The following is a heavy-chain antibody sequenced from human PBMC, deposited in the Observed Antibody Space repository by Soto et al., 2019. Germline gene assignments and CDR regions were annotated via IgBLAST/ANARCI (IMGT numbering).Heavy chain of an antibody. CDR3: ARKGGEWEPADY. V-gene: IGHV1-18*01. Sequence: QVQLVQSGAEVKSPGASVKVSCKASGYTFSNNGINWVRQAPGQGLEWMGWISAYTGNTKYAQSFQGRVTMTTDTSTSTAYLELRTLRYDATAVYYCARKGGEWEPADYWGQGTLVTVSS. CDR1: GYTFSNNG. D-gene: IGHD1-26*01. CDR2: ISAYTGNT. J-gene: IGHJ4*02.